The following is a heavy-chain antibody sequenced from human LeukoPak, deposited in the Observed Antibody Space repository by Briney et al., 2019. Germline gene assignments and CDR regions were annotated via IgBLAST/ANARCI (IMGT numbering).Heavy chain of an antibody. CDR2: IYYSGST. D-gene: IGHD6-19*01. Sequence: PSETLSLTCTVSGGSINSFYWGWIRQPPGMGLGWVGYIYYSGSTNYNPSLRSRVTVSVDTSKKQFSLRLNSVTPADTAVYYCARLDAASGWYDAFDIWGRGTMVTVSS. CDR1: GGSINSFY. V-gene: IGHV4-59*01. CDR3: ARLDAASGWYDAFDI. J-gene: IGHJ3*02.